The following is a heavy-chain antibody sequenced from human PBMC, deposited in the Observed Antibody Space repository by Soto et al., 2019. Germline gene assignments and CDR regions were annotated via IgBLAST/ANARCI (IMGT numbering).Heavy chain of an antibody. CDR3: ARVLSVLGDYSQTT. D-gene: IGHD3-16*01. Sequence: QVQLQESGPGLVKPSETLSLTCTVSGGSISSYYWSWIRQPPGKGLEWIGYIYYSGSTNYNPSLKSRVTISVDTSKNQFSLKLSSVTAADTAVYYCARVLSVLGDYSQTTWGQGTLVTVSS. J-gene: IGHJ5*02. CDR2: IYYSGST. CDR1: GGSISSYY. V-gene: IGHV4-59*01.